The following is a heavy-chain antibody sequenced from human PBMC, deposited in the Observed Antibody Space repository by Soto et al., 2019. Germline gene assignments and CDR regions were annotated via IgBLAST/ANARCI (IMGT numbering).Heavy chain of an antibody. J-gene: IGHJ3*02. D-gene: IGHD4-4*01. Sequence: PSETLSLTXAVSGGSIISTFWWGWVRQPPGEGLEWIGEIFHSGTTNKNPSLSSRVTISLDTSMNQFSLNLTSMTAADTAVYYCARVDYRVAIDIWGQGTMVTVSS. CDR3: ARVDYRVAIDI. CDR2: IFHSGTT. CDR1: GGSIISTFW. V-gene: IGHV4-4*02.